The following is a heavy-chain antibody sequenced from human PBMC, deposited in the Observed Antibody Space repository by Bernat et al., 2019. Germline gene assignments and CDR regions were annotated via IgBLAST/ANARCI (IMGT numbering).Heavy chain of an antibody. D-gene: IGHD4-23*01. V-gene: IGHV3-23*01. J-gene: IGHJ4*02. Sequence: EVQLLESGGGLVQPGGSLRLSCAASGFTFSSYAMSWVRQAPGKGLEWVSAISGSGGSTYYADSVKGRFTSPKDNSKNTLYLQMNRLRAEETAVYYCAKSHGGWGWYYFDYWGQGTLVTVSS. CDR3: AKSHGGWGWYYFDY. CDR1: GFTFSSYA. CDR2: ISGSGGST.